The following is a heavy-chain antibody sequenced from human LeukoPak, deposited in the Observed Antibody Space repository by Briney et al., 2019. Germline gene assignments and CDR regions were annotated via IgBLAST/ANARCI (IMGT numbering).Heavy chain of an antibody. D-gene: IGHD6-13*01. CDR3: ARGGTRGPAAGTLYWFDP. CDR2: INAGNGNT. CDR1: GYTFTSYA. V-gene: IGHV1-3*01. J-gene: IGHJ5*02. Sequence: ASVKVSCKASGYTFTSYAMHWVRQAPGQRLEWMGWINAGNGNTKYSQKFQGRVTITRDTSASTAYMELSSLRSEDTAVYYCARGGTRGPAAGTLYWFDPWGQGTLVTVSS.